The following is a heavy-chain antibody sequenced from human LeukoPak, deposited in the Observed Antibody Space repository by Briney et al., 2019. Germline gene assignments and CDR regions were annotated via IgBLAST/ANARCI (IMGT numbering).Heavy chain of an antibody. CDR3: AGHFDLYYDMDV. CDR1: GGSISTRSCS. J-gene: IGHJ6*02. D-gene: IGHD3-9*01. CDR2: IYDSGST. V-gene: IGHV4-39*01. Sequence: PSETLSPTCTVSGGSISTRSCSWGGIRQPPGKGLEWIGTIYDSGSTYINPSLKSRVTVSEDTSKTQYSLKLSLVTAADTAEYYCAGHFDLYYDMDVWGQGTTVTVSS.